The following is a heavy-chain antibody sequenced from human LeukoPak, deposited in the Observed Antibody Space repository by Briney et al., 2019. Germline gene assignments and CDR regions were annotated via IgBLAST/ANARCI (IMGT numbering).Heavy chain of an antibody. CDR1: VGSITSYS. Sequence: SETLSHTCTLSVGSITSYSWSWIRQPPGKGLEWIWRIYTSGSTNYNPSLKSRVTMSVDTSKDQFSLKLSSVTAADTAVYYCARADYGDLLDYWGQGTLVTVS. V-gene: IGHV4-4*07. D-gene: IGHD4-17*01. CDR3: ARADYGDLLDY. J-gene: IGHJ4*02. CDR2: IYTSGST.